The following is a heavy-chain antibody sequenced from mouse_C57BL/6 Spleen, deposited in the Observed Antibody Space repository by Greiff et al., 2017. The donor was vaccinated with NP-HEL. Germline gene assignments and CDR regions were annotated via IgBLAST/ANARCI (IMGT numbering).Heavy chain of an antibody. J-gene: IGHJ2*01. V-gene: IGHV1-81*01. CDR3: ARTTTVVAGDY. CDR2: IYPRSGNT. CDR1: GYTFTSYG. D-gene: IGHD1-1*01. Sequence: QVQLQQSGAELARPGASVKLSCKASGYTFTSYGISWVKQRTGQGLEWIGEIYPRSGNTYHNEKFKGKATLTADKSSSTAYMELRSLTSEDSAVYFCARTTTVVAGDYWGQGTTLTVSS.